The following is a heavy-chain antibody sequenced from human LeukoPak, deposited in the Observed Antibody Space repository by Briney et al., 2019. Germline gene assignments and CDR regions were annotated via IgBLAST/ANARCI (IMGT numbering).Heavy chain of an antibody. J-gene: IGHJ4*02. V-gene: IGHV1-69*06. CDR3: ARFKSKSGYYFDY. CDR1: GGTFSSYA. Sequence: GASVKVSCKASGGTFSSYAISWVRQAPGQGLEWMGGIIPIFGTANYAQKFQGRVTITADKSTSTAYMELSSLRSEDTAVYYCARFKSKSGYYFDYWGQGTLVTVSS. D-gene: IGHD1-14*01. CDR2: IIPIFGTA.